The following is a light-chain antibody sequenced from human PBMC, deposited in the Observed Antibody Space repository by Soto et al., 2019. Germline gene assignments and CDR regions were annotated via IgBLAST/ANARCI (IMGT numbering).Light chain of an antibody. CDR1: QSISKW. V-gene: IGKV1-5*01. J-gene: IGKJ5*01. Sequence: DLQMTQSPSTLSASVGDTVTITCRARQSISKWLAWYQQKPGKAPKLLIFDASSLKSGVPSRFSGSGSGTEFTLIINSLQPDDFATYFCQQYDSYPITFGQGTRLEIK. CDR2: DAS. CDR3: QQYDSYPIT.